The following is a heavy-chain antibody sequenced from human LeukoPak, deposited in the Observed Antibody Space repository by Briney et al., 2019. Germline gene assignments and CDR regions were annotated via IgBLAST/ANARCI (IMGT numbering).Heavy chain of an antibody. V-gene: IGHV3-33*06. CDR3: AKESRRLHPYYFDY. Sequence: GGSLRLSCAASGFTFSSYGMHWVRQAPGKGLEWVAVIWYDGSNKYYADSVKGRFTISRDNSKNTLYLQMNSLRAEDTAVYYCAKESRRLHPYYFDYWGQGTLVTVSS. CDR2: IWYDGSNK. D-gene: IGHD4-17*01. J-gene: IGHJ4*02. CDR1: GFTFSSYG.